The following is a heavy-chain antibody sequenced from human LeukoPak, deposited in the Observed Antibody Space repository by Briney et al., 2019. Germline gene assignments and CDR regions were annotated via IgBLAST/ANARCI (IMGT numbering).Heavy chain of an antibody. V-gene: IGHV4-59*01. CDR2: IYYSGST. J-gene: IGHJ4*02. CDR1: GASIRSYY. CDR3: ARVFRTVIRAPLWSY. Sequence: SETLSLTCTVSGASIRSYYWSWIRQPPGKGLEWIGYIYYSGSTNYNPSLKSRVTISVDTSKNQFSLKLSSVTAADTAVYYCARVFRTVIRAPLWSYWGQGTLVTVSS. D-gene: IGHD2-21*01.